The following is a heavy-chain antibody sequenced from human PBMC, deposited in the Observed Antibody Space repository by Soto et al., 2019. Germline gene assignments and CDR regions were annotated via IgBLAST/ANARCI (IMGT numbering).Heavy chain of an antibody. J-gene: IGHJ4*02. CDR3: AKDRRAGGNYGFYSDF. CDR2: GSATGAGT. CDR1: GFTFSSYG. D-gene: IGHD1-7*01. V-gene: IGHV3-23*01. Sequence: EVQLLESGGGLVQPGGSLRLSCAASGFTFSSYGMTWVRQAPGKGLEWVSFGSATGAGTYYADSVKGRCTISRDNSKNSLYLQMTSMRADDTAVYYCAKDRRAGGNYGFYSDFWGQGARVIVSS.